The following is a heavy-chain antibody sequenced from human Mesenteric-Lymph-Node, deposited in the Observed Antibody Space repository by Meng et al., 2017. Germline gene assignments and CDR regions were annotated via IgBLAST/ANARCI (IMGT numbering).Heavy chain of an antibody. CDR2: IHYTRKT. CDR1: GDSISSNY. V-gene: IGHV4-59*12. Sequence: SETLSLTCTVSGDSISSNYWSWFRQPPGKGLEWIGYIHYTRKTNYNPSLMSRATMSLDTSKNQFSLELNSVTAADTAVYYCARGGTTILDHWGQGTLVTVSS. CDR3: ARGGTTILDH. D-gene: IGHD4-17*01. J-gene: IGHJ4*02.